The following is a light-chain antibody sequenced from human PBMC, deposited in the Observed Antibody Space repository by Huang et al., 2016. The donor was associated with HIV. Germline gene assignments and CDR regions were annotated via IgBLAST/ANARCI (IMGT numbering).Light chain of an antibody. V-gene: IGKV3-15*01. CDR2: GAS. CDR3: QQYYNWPRT. Sequence: EIVMTQSPATLSGTSGETATLACRASQSVSSTYLAWYQQKPGQAPRLLIDGASTRATGIPARFSGSGSGTEFSLTISSLQSEDFAVYYCQQYYNWPRTFGQGTKVEIK. CDR1: QSVSSTY. J-gene: IGKJ1*01.